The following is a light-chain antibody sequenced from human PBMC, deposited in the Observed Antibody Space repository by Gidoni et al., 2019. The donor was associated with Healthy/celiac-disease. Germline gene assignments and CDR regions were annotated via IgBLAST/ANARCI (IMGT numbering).Light chain of an antibody. CDR1: QSVSSSY. Sequence: DILLTQSPGTLSLSPGERATLSCRASQSVSSSYLTWYQQKPGQAPRLLIYGASSRATGIPDRFSGSGSGTDFTLTISRLEPEDFAVYYCQQYGSSPTFGPGTKVEIK. CDR2: GAS. CDR3: QQYGSSPT. V-gene: IGKV3-20*01. J-gene: IGKJ3*01.